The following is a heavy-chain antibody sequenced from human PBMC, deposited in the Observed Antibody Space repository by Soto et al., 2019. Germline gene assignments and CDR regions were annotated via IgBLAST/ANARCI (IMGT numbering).Heavy chain of an antibody. V-gene: IGHV4-59*08. CDR2: IYYSGST. Sequence: QVQLQESGPGLVKPSETLSLTCTVSGGSISSYYWSWIRQPPGKGLEWIGYIYYSGSTNYNPSLKSRVTISVDTSKNQFSLKLSSVTAADTAVYYCARLLGYYYGMDVWGQGTTVTVSS. D-gene: IGHD2-15*01. CDR3: ARLLGYYYGMDV. J-gene: IGHJ6*02. CDR1: GGSISSYY.